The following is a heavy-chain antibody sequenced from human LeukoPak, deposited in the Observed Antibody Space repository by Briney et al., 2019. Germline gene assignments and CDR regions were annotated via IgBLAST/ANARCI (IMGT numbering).Heavy chain of an antibody. CDR2: INHSGST. CDR3: ARGRSEERDYYDSSGYYTPFDY. CDR1: GGSFSGYY. D-gene: IGHD3-22*01. Sequence: PSETLSLTCAVYGGSFSGYYWIWIRQPPGKGLEWIGEINHSGSTNYNPSLKSRVTISVDTSKNQFSLKLSSVTAADTAVYYCARGRSEERDYYDSSGYYTPFDYWGQGTLVTVSS. V-gene: IGHV4-34*01. J-gene: IGHJ4*02.